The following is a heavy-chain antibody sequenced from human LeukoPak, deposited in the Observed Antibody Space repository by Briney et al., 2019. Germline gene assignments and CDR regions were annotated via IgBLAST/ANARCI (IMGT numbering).Heavy chain of an antibody. Sequence: SETLSLTCTVSGGSISSYYWNWLRQPPGKGLEWIGYIYYSGSTKYYPSLKRLITISVDASKTQFLLKLSSVTDEDTAVYYCASWIQLSLMISSWGKGTLVTVSS. CDR3: ASWIQLSLMISS. CDR2: IYYSGST. J-gene: IGHJ5*02. D-gene: IGHD5-18*01. V-gene: IGHV4-59*12. CDR1: GGSISSYY.